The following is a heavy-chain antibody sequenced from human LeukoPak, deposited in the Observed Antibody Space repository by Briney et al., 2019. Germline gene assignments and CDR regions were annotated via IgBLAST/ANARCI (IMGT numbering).Heavy chain of an antibody. CDR1: GYSFTSYW. CDR3: ARDALGYSYGWVNYYYYGMDV. CDR2: IYPGDSDT. D-gene: IGHD5-18*01. Sequence: GESLKISCKGSGYSFTSYWIGWVRQMPGKGLEWMGIIYPGDSDTRYSPSFQGQVTISADKSISTAYLQWSSLKASDTAMYYCARDALGYSYGWVNYYYYGMDVWGQGTTVTVSS. V-gene: IGHV5-51*01. J-gene: IGHJ6*02.